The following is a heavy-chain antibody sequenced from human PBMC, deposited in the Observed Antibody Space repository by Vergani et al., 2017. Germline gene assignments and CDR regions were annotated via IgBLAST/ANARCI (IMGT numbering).Heavy chain of an antibody. J-gene: IGHJ4*02. CDR3: ARANFDY. CDR2: ISSSSSYI. V-gene: IGHV3-21*01. Sequence: VQLVESGGGVVQPGRSLRLSCAASGFTFSSYSMNWVRQAPGKGLEWVSSISSSSSYIYYAASVKGRFTISRDNAKNSLYLQMNSLRAEDTAVYYCARANFDYWGQGTLVTVSS. CDR1: GFTFSSYS.